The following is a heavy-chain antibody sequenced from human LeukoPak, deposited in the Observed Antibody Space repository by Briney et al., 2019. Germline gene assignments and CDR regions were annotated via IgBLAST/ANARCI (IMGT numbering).Heavy chain of an antibody. CDR2: IYPGDSDT. D-gene: IGHD1-7*01. CDR3: AREGTTGGYYDY. Sequence: GESLKISCKGSGYTFTSNWIAWVRQMPGKGLEWMGIIYPGDSDTRYGPSFQGQVTISVDKSISTAYLQWSSLKASNSAMYYCAREGTTGGYYDYWGQGTQVTVSS. J-gene: IGHJ4*02. CDR1: GYTFTSNW. V-gene: IGHV5-51*01.